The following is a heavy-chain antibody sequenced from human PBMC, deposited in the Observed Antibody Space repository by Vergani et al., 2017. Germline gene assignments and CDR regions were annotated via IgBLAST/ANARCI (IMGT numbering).Heavy chain of an antibody. Sequence: EVQLVESGGGLVQPGGSLRLSCSASGFTFSSYAMHWVRQAPGKGLEYVSAISSNGGSTYYADSVKGRFTISRDNSKNTLYLQMSSLRAEDTAVYYCVDPESGIAVAGTGYWGQGTLVTVSS. D-gene: IGHD6-19*01. V-gene: IGHV3-64D*06. CDR2: ISSNGGST. J-gene: IGHJ4*02. CDR1: GFTFSSYA. CDR3: VDPESGIAVAGTGY.